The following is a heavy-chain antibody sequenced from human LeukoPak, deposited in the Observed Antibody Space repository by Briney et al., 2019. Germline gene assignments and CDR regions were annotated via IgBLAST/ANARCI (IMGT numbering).Heavy chain of an antibody. V-gene: IGHV4-59*01. CDR2: IYYSGST. J-gene: IGHJ4*02. CDR1: GGSISSYY. CDR3: AREDTGYSSGWGY. D-gene: IGHD6-19*01. Sequence: SETLSLTCTVSGGSISSYYWGWIRQPPGKGLEWIGYIYYSGSTNYNPSLKSRVTISVDTSKNQFSLKLSSVTAADTAVYYCAREDTGYSSGWGYWGQGTLVTVSP.